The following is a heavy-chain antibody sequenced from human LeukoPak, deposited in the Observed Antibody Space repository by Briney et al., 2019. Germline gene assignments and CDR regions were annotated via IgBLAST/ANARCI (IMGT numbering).Heavy chain of an antibody. J-gene: IGHJ3*02. Sequence: LRLSCAASGFTFSSYAMSWVRQAPGKGLEWIGEINHSGSTNYNPSLESRVTISVDTSKNQFSLKLSSVTAADTAVYYCARDVRDGGVGPDIWGQGTMVTVSS. CDR2: INHSGST. V-gene: IGHV4-34*09. CDR3: ARDVRDGGVGPDI. D-gene: IGHD2-8*02. CDR1: GFTFSSYA.